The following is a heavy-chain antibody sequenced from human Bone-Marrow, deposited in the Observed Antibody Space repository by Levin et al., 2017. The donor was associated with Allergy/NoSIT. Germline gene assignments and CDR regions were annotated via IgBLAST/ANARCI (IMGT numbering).Heavy chain of an antibody. CDR1: GGSFSGFF. J-gene: IGHJ3*02. Sequence: PSETLSLTCAVSGGSFSGFFWSWIRQPPGKGLEWIGEINHGGSTNYNPSLKSRTTMSVDTTKKEFSLKLSSVTAADTALYFCARGRSGYSNTWDDPLGTFDIWGQGTMLTVSS. D-gene: IGHD5-12*01. V-gene: IGHV4-34*01. CDR2: INHGGST. CDR3: ARGRSGYSNTWDDPLGTFDI.